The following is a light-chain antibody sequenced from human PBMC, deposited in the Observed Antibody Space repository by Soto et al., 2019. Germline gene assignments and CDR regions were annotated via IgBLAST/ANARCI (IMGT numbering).Light chain of an antibody. J-gene: IGKJ2*01. CDR2: KAS. CDR1: ETVNVW. CDR3: QQYNSYPYT. Sequence: DIQMTQSPSTLSASVGDRVTISCRASETVNVWLAWYQQKPGKAPKLLSYKASSLEAGVPSRFSASGSGTELTLTISSLQPDDFATYYGQQYNSYPYTFGQGTKVEVK. V-gene: IGKV1-5*03.